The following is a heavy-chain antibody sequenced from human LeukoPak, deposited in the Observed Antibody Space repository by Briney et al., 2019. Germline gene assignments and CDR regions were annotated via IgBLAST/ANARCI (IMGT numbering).Heavy chain of an antibody. CDR1: GHSFTNYW. J-gene: IGHJ5*02. Sequence: GESLKISCKGSGHSFTNYWIGWVRQLPGKGLEWMGIVHAGDSDTRYSPSFQGQVTISADKSISTAYLQWSSLKASDTAIYYCARSSVGDFPYNNWFDPWSQGTLVTVSS. V-gene: IGHV5-51*01. D-gene: IGHD3-10*01. CDR2: VHAGDSDT. CDR3: ARSSVGDFPYNNWFDP.